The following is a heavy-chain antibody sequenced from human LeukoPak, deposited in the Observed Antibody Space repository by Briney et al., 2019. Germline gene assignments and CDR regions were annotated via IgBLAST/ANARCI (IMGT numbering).Heavy chain of an antibody. V-gene: IGHV3-30*02. CDR1: GFTFRSYG. Sequence: PGGSLRLSCAASGFTFRSYGMHWVRPAPGKGLEWVAFIRYDGSNKYYADSVKGRFTISRDNSKNTLYLQMNSLRAEDTAVYYCAKNRYDFWSGYSTSSFDYWGQGTLVTVSS. J-gene: IGHJ4*02. CDR3: AKNRYDFWSGYSTSSFDY. D-gene: IGHD3-3*01. CDR2: IRYDGSNK.